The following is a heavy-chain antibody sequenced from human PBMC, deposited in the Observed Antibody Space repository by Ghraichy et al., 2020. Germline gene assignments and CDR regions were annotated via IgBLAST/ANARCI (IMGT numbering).Heavy chain of an antibody. V-gene: IGHV1-8*01. CDR1: GYTFTSYD. J-gene: IGHJ4*02. CDR3: ARGDYSGYDFDY. CDR2: MNPNSGNT. Sequence: ASVKVSCKASGYTFTSYDIDWVRQATGQGLEWMGWMNPNSGNTGYAQKFQGRVTMTRNTSISTAYMELSSLRSEDTAVYYCARGDYSGYDFDYWGQGTLVTVSS. D-gene: IGHD5-12*01.